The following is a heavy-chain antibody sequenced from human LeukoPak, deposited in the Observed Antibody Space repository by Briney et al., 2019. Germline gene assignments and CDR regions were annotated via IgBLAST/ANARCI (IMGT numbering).Heavy chain of an antibody. CDR2: INPNSGGT. J-gene: IGHJ4*02. V-gene: IGHV1-2*02. D-gene: IGHD3-3*01. CDR1: GYTFTGYY. CDR3: ARVALKGLKWLLPFDY. Sequence: GASVKVSCKASGYTFTGYYMHWVRQAPGQGLEWMGWINPNSGGTNYAQKFQGRVTMTRDTSISTAYMELSRLRSDDTAVYYCARVALKGLKWLLPFDYWGQGTLVTVSS.